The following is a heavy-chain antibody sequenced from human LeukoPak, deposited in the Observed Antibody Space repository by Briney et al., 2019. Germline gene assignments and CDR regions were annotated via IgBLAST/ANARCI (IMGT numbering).Heavy chain of an antibody. J-gene: IGHJ4*02. CDR3: ARGKYSSSSGYFDY. D-gene: IGHD6-6*01. Sequence: GASVKVSCKASGGTFSSYAISWLRQAPGQGLEWMGGIIPIFGTANYAQKFQGRVTITTDESTSTAYMELSSLRSEDTAVYYCARGKYSSSSGYFDYWGQGTLVTVSS. CDR1: GGTFSSYA. V-gene: IGHV1-69*05. CDR2: IIPIFGTA.